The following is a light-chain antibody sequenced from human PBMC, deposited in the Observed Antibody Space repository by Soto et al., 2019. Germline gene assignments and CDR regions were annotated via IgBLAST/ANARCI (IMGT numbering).Light chain of an antibody. CDR2: WAS. CDR1: QSVLYSNGENY. V-gene: IGKV4-1*01. J-gene: IGKJ1*01. CDR3: QQYYSTSSWT. Sequence: DFVVTQSPDSLAVSLGERATINCKSSQSVLYSNGENYLAWYQQKPGQPPKLLISWASTREFGVPDRFIGSGSETDFTLTISSLQAEDVAVYYCQQYYSTSSWTFGQGTKVEIK.